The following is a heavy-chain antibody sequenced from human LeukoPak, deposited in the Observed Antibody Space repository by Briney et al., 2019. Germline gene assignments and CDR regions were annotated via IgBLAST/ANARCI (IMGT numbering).Heavy chain of an antibody. CDR1: GYTFTSYD. CDR3: ARVNDILTGYYKDY. CDR2: MNPNSGNT. J-gene: IGHJ4*02. Sequence: ASVKVSCKASGYTFTSYDINWVRQATGQGLEWMGWMNPNSGNTGHAQKFQGRVTMTRNTSISTAYMELSSLRSEDTAVYYCARVNDILTGYYKDYWGQGTLVTVSS. D-gene: IGHD3-9*01. V-gene: IGHV1-8*01.